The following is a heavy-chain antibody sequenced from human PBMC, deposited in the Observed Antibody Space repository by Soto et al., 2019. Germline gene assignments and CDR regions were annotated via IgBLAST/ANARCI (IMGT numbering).Heavy chain of an antibody. CDR2: IKSKTDGGTT. CDR1: GFTFSNAW. V-gene: IGHV3-15*01. J-gene: IGHJ3*02. CDR3: KGYCSGGSCYVIGLAFDI. Sequence: GGSLRLSCAASGFTFSNAWMSWVRQAPGKGLEWVGRIKSKTDGGTTDYAAPVKGRFTISRDDSKNTLYLQMNSLKTEDTAVYYCKGYCSGGSCYVIGLAFDIWGQGTMVTVSS. D-gene: IGHD2-15*01.